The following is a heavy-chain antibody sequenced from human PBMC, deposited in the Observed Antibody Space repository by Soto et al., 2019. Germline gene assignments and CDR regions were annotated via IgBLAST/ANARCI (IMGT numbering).Heavy chain of an antibody. V-gene: IGHV3-33*01. CDR3: ARDRNRYFDWLLPDY. Sequence: QVQLVESGGGVVQPGRSLRLSCAASGFTFSSYGMHWVRQAPGKGLEWVAVIWYDGSNKYYADSVKGRFTISRDKSKNTLYLQMNSLRAEDTAVYYCARDRNRYFDWLLPDYWGQGTLVTVSS. CDR2: IWYDGSNK. CDR1: GFTFSSYG. D-gene: IGHD3-9*01. J-gene: IGHJ4*02.